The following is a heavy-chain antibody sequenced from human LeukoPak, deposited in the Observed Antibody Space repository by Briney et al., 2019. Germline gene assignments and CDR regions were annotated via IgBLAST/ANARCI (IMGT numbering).Heavy chain of an antibody. CDR1: GFTFSSYS. Sequence: PGGSLRLSCAASGFTFSSYSMNWVRQAPGKGLEWVSSISTTSSYLYYAASLKGRFTISRDNAKNSLYLQMNSLRAEDTAVYYCARDPVSGYRSSSYAFDIWGQGTMVTVSS. D-gene: IGHD6-6*01. CDR3: ARDPVSGYRSSSYAFDI. J-gene: IGHJ3*02. CDR2: ISTTSSYL. V-gene: IGHV3-21*01.